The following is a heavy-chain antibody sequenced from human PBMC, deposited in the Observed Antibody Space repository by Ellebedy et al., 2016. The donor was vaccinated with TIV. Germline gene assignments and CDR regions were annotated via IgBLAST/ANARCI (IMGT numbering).Heavy chain of an antibody. CDR1: GFTFSSYW. CDR2: IKEDGSDK. D-gene: IGHD3-22*01. V-gene: IGHV3-7*03. Sequence: GESLKISXIASGFTFSSYWMSWVRQAPGKGLEWVANIKEDGSDKYYVDSVKGRFTISRDNSKNTLYLQMNSLRAEDTAVYYCAKDLTVVVMLPDYWGQGTLVTVSS. CDR3: AKDLTVVVMLPDY. J-gene: IGHJ4*02.